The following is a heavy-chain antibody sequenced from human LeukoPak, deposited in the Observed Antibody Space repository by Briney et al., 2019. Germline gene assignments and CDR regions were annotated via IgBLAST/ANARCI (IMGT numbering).Heavy chain of an antibody. CDR2: ISAYNGNT. D-gene: IGHD2-2*01. CDR3: AREAIVVVPAAPLHYYYGMDV. J-gene: IGHJ6*02. Sequence: ASVKVSCKASGYTFTSYGISWVRQAPGQGLEWMGWISAYNGNTNYAQKLQGRVTMTTDTSTSTAYMELRSLRSDDTAVYYCAREAIVVVPAAPLHYYYGMDVWGQGTTVTVPS. CDR1: GYTFTSYG. V-gene: IGHV1-18*01.